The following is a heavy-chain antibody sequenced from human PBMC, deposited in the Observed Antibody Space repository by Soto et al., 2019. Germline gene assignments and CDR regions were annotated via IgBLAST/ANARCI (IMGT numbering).Heavy chain of an antibody. J-gene: IGHJ4*02. CDR3: SGGSAWTEGY. Sequence: EVQLVESGGDLVQPGGSLRLSCVVSAITFRTYWMNWVRQAPGKGPECVANVNQDGSEKNYVGPVKGRFTISRDNAKNSLYLQMNNLRVEDTAIYYCSGGSAWTEGYWGQGTLVTVSS. CDR1: AITFRTYW. CDR2: VNQDGSEK. D-gene: IGHD3-3*01. V-gene: IGHV3-7*04.